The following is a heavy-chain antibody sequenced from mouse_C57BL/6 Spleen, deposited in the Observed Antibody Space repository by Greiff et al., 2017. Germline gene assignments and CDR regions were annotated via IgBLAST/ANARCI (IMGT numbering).Heavy chain of an antibody. J-gene: IGHJ1*03. CDR1: GFSLSTFGMG. D-gene: IGHD1-1*01. V-gene: IGHV8-8*01. Sequence: QVTLKVSGPGILQPSQTLSLTCTFSGFSLSTFGMGVGWIRQPSGKGLEWLAHIWWDDDKYYHTAQKSRLTISKYSSKNQLFLKIANVDTADASTYYCARNYSGSSGGYIDVWGTGTTVTVSS. CDR3: ARNYSGSSGGYIDV. CDR2: IWWDDDK.